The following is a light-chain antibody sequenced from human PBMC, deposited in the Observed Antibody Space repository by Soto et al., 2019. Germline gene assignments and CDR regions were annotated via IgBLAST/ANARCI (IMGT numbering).Light chain of an antibody. J-gene: IGLJ1*01. Sequence: QSVLTQPASVSGSPGQSITISCTGTSSDVGGYNYVSWYQQHPGKAPKLMIYQVTKRPSGVSNRFSGSKSGNTASLTISGLQAEDEAHYYCSSYAGTNTFLFGTGTKVTVL. CDR2: QVT. V-gene: IGLV2-23*02. CDR3: SSYAGTNTFL. CDR1: SSDVGGYNY.